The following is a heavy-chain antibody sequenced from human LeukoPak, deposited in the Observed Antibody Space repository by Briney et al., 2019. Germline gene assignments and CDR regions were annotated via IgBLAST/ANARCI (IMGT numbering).Heavy chain of an antibody. Sequence: GGSLRLSCAASGFIVSSKYLSWVRQAPGKGLEWVSAISGSGGSTYYADSVKGRFTISRDNSKNTLYLQMNSLRAEDTAVYYCAKGIYYYDSSGSDYWGQGTLVTVSS. D-gene: IGHD3-22*01. CDR2: ISGSGGST. CDR1: GFIVSSKY. CDR3: AKGIYYYDSSGSDY. J-gene: IGHJ4*02. V-gene: IGHV3-23*01.